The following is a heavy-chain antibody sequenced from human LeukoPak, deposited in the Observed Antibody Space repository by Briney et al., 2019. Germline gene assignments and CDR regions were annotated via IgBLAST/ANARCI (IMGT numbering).Heavy chain of an antibody. Sequence: SETLSLTCTVSGGSVSSTEFSWGWIRQPPGKGLQWVGNLYYSGSTSYHPSLNSRVTMSVDTSKSQFSLKMTSVTAADTAVYYCARLSKGRYFDYIFDYWGQGSLVTVSS. D-gene: IGHD3-9*01. CDR1: GGSVSSTEFS. V-gene: IGHV4-39*01. J-gene: IGHJ4*02. CDR3: ARLSKGRYFDYIFDY. CDR2: LYYSGST.